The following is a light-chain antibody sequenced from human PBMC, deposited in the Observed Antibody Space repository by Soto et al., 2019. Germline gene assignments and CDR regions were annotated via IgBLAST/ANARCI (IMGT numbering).Light chain of an antibody. CDR1: QSLLHTNGYNY. CDR3: MQALQTPLT. CDR2: LGS. J-gene: IGKJ4*01. Sequence: DIVMTQSPLSLPVTPGEPASISCRSSQSLLHTNGYNYLDWYLQKPGQSPQLVIYLGSNRASGVPDRFSGSGSGTDFTLKISRVEAEDVGVYYCMQALQTPLTFGGGTKVEIK. V-gene: IGKV2-28*01.